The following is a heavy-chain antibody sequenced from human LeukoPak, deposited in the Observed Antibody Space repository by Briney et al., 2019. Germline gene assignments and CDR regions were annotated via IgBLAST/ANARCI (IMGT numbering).Heavy chain of an antibody. J-gene: IGHJ3*02. CDR3: ARDGNYYDSSGYPDAFDI. CDR2: IIPILGIA. D-gene: IGHD3-22*01. Sequence: SVKVSCKASGGTFSSYAISWVRQAPGQGLEWMGRIIPILGIANYAQKFQGRVTITADKSTSTAYMELSSLRSEDTAVYYCARDGNYYDSSGYPDAFDIWGQGTMVTVSS. V-gene: IGHV1-69*04. CDR1: GGTFSSYA.